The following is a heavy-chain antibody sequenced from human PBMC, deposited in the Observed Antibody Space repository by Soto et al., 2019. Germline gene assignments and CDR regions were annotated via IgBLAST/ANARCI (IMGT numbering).Heavy chain of an antibody. CDR3: ARGEDFGVVIRKYGMDV. D-gene: IGHD3-3*01. CDR1: GYTFTSYG. J-gene: IGHJ6*02. CDR2: ISAYNGNT. Sequence: ASVKVSCTASGYTFTSYGISWVRQAPGQGLEWMGWISAYNGNTNYAQKLQGRVTMTTDTSTSTAYMELRSLRSDDTAVYYCARGEDFGVVIRKYGMDVWGQGTTVTVSS. V-gene: IGHV1-18*01.